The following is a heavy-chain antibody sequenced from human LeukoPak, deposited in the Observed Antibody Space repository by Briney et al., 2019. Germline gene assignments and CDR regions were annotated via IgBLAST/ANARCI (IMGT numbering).Heavy chain of an antibody. CDR1: GFTFSSYS. D-gene: IGHD3-10*01. CDR3: AGYGSGSYYRIY. J-gene: IGHJ4*02. CDR2: ITSSSSYI. V-gene: IGHV3-21*01. Sequence: GGSLRLSCAASGFTFSSYSMNWVRQAPGKGLEWVSSITSSSSYIYYADSVKGRFTISRDNAKNSLYLQMNSLRAEDTAVYYCAGYGSGSYYRIYWGQGTLVTVSS.